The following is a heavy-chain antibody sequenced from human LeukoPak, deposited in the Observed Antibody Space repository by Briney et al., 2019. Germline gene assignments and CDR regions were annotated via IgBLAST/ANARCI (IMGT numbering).Heavy chain of an antibody. V-gene: IGHV3-9*01. D-gene: IGHD3-10*02. CDR2: ISWNSGSI. Sequence: GGSLRLSCAASGFTFDDYAMHWVRQAPGKGLEWVSGISWNSGSIGYADSVKGRFTISRDNAKNSLYLQMNSLRAEDTALYYCAKDITMSHWGQGTLVTVSS. J-gene: IGHJ4*02. CDR1: GFTFDDYA. CDR3: AKDITMSH.